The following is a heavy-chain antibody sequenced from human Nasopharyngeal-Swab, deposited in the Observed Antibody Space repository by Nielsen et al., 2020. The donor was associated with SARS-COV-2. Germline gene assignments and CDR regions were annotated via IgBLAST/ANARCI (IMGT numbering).Heavy chain of an antibody. Sequence: GGSLRLSCAASGFTVSSNYMSWVRQAPGKGLEWVSVIYSGGSTYYADSVKGRFTISRHNSKNKLYLQMNSLRAEDTAVYYCARSAMVRGPGMDVWGQGTTVTVSS. J-gene: IGHJ6*02. D-gene: IGHD3-10*01. V-gene: IGHV3-53*04. CDR2: IYSGGST. CDR1: GFTVSSNY. CDR3: ARSAMVRGPGMDV.